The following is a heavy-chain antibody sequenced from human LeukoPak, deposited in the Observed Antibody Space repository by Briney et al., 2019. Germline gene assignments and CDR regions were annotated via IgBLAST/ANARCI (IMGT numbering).Heavy chain of an antibody. V-gene: IGHV3-23*01. CDR2: ISGSGGST. CDR1: GSTFSSYA. CDR3: AKDFNLGYCSGGSCFPSFFSYYYYYMYV. Sequence: PGGSLRLSRAASGSTFSSYAMSWVRQAPGKGLEWVSAISGSGGSTYYADSVKGRFTISGYNPKNPVYLQMNSLRAEDTAVYYCAKDFNLGYCSGGSCFPSFFSYYYYYMYVWGKGTTVTLSS. D-gene: IGHD2-15*01. J-gene: IGHJ6*03.